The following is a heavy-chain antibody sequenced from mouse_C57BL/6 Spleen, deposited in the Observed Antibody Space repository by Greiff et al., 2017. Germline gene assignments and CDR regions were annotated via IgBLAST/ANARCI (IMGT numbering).Heavy chain of an antibody. V-gene: IGHV5-6*01. J-gene: IGHJ2*01. CDR2: ISSGGSYT. D-gene: IGHD4-1*01. CDR1: GFTFSSYG. Sequence: EVQVVESGGDLVKPGGSLKLSCAASGFTFSSYGMSWVRQTPDKRLVWVATISSGGSYTYYPDSVKGRFTISRDNAKNTLYLQMSSLKSEDTAMYYCARLNWDEDYWGQGTTLTVSS. CDR3: ARLNWDEDY.